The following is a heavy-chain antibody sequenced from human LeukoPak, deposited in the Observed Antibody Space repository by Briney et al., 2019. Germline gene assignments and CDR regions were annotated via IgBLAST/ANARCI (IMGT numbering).Heavy chain of an antibody. CDR3: ARDGRGSGWYPNWFDP. Sequence: SQTLSLTCTVSGGSISSGGYYWSWIRQHPGKGLEWIGYIYYSGSTYYNPSPKSRVTISVDTSKNQFSLKLSSVTAADTAVYYCARDGRGSGWYPNWFDPWGQGTLVTVSS. D-gene: IGHD6-19*01. V-gene: IGHV4-31*03. CDR2: IYYSGST. J-gene: IGHJ5*02. CDR1: GGSISSGGYY.